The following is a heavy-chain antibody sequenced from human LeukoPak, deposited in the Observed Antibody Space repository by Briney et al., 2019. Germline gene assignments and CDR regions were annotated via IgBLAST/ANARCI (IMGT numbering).Heavy chain of an antibody. CDR1: GGSISSYY. CDR3: AGHRYCSGGSCYRIDY. D-gene: IGHD2-15*01. J-gene: IGHJ4*02. V-gene: IGHV4-59*01. Sequence: PSETLSLTCTVSGGSISSYYWSWIRQPPGKGLEWIGYIYYSGSTNYNPSLESRATISVDTSKNQFSLKLSSVAAADTAVYYCAGHRYCSGGSCYRIDYWGQGTLVTVSS. CDR2: IYYSGST.